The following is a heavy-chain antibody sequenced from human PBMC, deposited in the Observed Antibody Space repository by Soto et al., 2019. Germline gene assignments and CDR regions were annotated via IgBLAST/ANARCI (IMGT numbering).Heavy chain of an antibody. Sequence: VGSLRLSCVASGFTFRDHYMDWVRQAPGKGLEWVGRTRNKVTSYTTEYAASVKGRFISSGDDSKNSLYLQMTTLKTEDTAVYYCASARAGGAGWLVPWGQGTLLNV. V-gene: IGHV3-72*01. CDR1: GFTFRDHY. J-gene: IGHJ5*02. CDR2: TRNKVTSYTT. CDR3: ASARAGGAGWLVP. D-gene: IGHD3-16*01.